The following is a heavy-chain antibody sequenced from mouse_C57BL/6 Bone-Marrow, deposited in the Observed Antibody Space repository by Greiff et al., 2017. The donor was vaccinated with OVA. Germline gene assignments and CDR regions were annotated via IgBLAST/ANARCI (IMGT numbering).Heavy chain of an antibody. Sequence: EVKLMESGAELVRPGASVKLSCTASGFNIKDDYMHWVKQRPEQGLEWIGWIDPENGDTEYASKFQGKATITADTSSNTAYLQLSSLTSEDTAFYYCTTPFYDGYPAWFAYWGQGTLVTVSA. D-gene: IGHD2-3*01. J-gene: IGHJ3*01. CDR1: GFNIKDDY. CDR3: TTPFYDGYPAWFAY. CDR2: IDPENGDT. V-gene: IGHV14-4*01.